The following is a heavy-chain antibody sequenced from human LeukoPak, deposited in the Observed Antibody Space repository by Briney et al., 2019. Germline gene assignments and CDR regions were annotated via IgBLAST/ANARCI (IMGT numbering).Heavy chain of an antibody. Sequence: LPGGSLRLSWETSGFSFSSDGMHWVRQAPGKGLEWVSTISGSGSSTYYADSVKGRFTISRDNSKNTLYLQRNSLRAEDTALYYCAKGSLFMIFGVDTPYYFDYWGQGTLVTVSS. J-gene: IGHJ4*02. CDR2: ISGSGSST. CDR3: AKGSLFMIFGVDTPYYFDY. V-gene: IGHV3-23*01. D-gene: IGHD3-3*01. CDR1: GFSFSSDG.